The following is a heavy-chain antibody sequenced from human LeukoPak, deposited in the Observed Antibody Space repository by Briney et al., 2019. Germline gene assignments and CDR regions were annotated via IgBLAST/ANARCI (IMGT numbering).Heavy chain of an antibody. J-gene: IGHJ4*02. CDR3: ARGGIAARRGGPVFDY. V-gene: IGHV1-69*13. CDR2: IIPIFGTA. CDR1: GGTFSSYA. Sequence: SVKVSCRASGGTFSSYAISWVRQAPGQGLEWMGGIIPIFGTANYAQKFQGRVTITADESTSTAYMELSSLRSEDTAVYYCARGGIAARRGGPVFDYWGQGTLVTVSS. D-gene: IGHD6-6*01.